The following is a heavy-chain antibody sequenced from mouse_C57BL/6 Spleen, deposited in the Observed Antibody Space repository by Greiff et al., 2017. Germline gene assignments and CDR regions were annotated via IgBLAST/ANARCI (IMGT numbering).Heavy chain of an antibody. CDR3: ARWLLQGRDY. D-gene: IGHD2-3*01. J-gene: IGHJ4*01. CDR1: GYSFTGYF. V-gene: IGHV1-20*01. Sequence: VQLQQSGPELVKPGDSVKLSCKASGYSFTGYFMHWVMQSPGQSLEWIGSINPYNGDTFYNQKFKGKATMTVDKSSSTAYMQLSSLTSEDAAVYYCARWLLQGRDYWGQGTSVTVSS. CDR2: INPYNGDT.